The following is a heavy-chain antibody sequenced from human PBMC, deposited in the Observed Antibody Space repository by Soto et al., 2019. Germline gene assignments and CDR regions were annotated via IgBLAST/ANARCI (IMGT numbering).Heavy chain of an antibody. V-gene: IGHV4-4*07. J-gene: IGHJ6*02. Sequence: SETLSLTCTVSGGSISSYYWSWIRQPAGKGLEWIGRIYTSGSTNYNPSLKSRVTMSVDTSKNQFSLKLSSVTAADTAVYYCARDGHGSGSYRYYYGMDVWGQGTTVTVSS. CDR1: GGSISSYY. CDR2: IYTSGST. D-gene: IGHD3-10*01. CDR3: ARDGHGSGSYRYYYGMDV.